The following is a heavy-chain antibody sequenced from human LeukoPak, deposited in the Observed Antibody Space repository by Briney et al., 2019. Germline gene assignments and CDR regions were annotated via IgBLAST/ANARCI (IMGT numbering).Heavy chain of an antibody. J-gene: IGHJ4*02. CDR2: ISSSSSYT. CDR3: ARPYSGSYYDY. V-gene: IGHV3-11*06. D-gene: IGHD1-26*01. Sequence: MTGGSLRLSCAASGFTFSDYYMSWIRQAPGKGLEWVSYISSSSSYTNYADSVKGRFTISRDNAKNSLYLQMNSLRAGDTAVYYCARPYSGSYYDYWGQGTLVTVSS. CDR1: GFTFSDYY.